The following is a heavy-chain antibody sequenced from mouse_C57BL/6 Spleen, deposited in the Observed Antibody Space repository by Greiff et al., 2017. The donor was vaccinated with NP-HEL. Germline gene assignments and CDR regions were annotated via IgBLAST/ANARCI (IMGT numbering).Heavy chain of an antibody. CDR3: NTGNFYAMDY. V-gene: IGHV14-4*01. J-gene: IGHJ4*01. Sequence: EVQLQQSGAELVRPGASVKLSCTASGFNIKDDYMHWVKQRPEQGLEWIGWIDPENGDTEYASKFQGKATITAETSSNTAYLQLSSLTYYDTAVYYLNTGNFYAMDYWGQGTSVTVSS. CDR1: GFNIKDDY. D-gene: IGHD2-1*01. CDR2: IDPENGDT.